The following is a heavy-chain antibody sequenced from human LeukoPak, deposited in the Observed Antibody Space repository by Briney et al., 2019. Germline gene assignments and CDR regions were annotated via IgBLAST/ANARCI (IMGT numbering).Heavy chain of an antibody. V-gene: IGHV3-23*01. CDR1: GFTFSTYA. J-gene: IGHJ4*02. CDR2: ISGSGGTT. Sequence: GGSLRLSCAASGFTFSTYAMSWVRQAPGKGLEWVSAISGSGGTTYYADSVKGRFTISRDNSKNTLYLRMNSLRVEDTAVYYCATRYSYGSYYFDYWGQGTLVTVSS. D-gene: IGHD5-18*01. CDR3: ATRYSYGSYYFDY.